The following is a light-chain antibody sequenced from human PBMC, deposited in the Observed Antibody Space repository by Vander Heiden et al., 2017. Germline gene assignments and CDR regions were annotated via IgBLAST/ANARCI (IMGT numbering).Light chain of an antibody. Sequence: IAITQSPLSLPVTPLAPASISCRSSQSLLHSNGYNYLDWYLQKPGQSPQLLIYLGSNRASGVPDRFSGSGSGTEFTLKISRVEAEDVGVYYCMQALQTPLTFGGGTKVEIK. CDR3: MQALQTPLT. CDR2: LGS. V-gene: IGKV2-28*01. CDR1: QSLLHSNGYNY. J-gene: IGKJ4*01.